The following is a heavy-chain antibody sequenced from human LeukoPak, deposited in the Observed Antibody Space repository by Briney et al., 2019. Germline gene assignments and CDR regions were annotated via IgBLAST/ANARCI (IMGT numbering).Heavy chain of an antibody. Sequence: GGSLRLSCAASGFTFSTYAIHWVRQAPGKGLEWVAVISYDGSNKYYVDSVKGRFTIARDNAKNSLYLQMNSLRAEDTAVYYCASQTPRRLPIAVADYFDYWGQGTLVTVSS. V-gene: IGHV3-30-3*01. CDR1: GFTFSTYA. J-gene: IGHJ4*02. CDR2: ISYDGSNK. CDR3: ASQTPRRLPIAVADYFDY. D-gene: IGHD6-19*01.